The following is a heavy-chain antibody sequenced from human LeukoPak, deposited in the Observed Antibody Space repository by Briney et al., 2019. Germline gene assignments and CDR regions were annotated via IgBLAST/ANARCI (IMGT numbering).Heavy chain of an antibody. Sequence: ASVKVSCKASGYTFTNNDINWVRQATGQGLEWMGWMNPNSGNTGYAQKFQGRVTMTRNTSISTAYMELSSLRSEDTAVYYCARGTEYYDFWKAKRDFGMDVWGQGTTVTVSS. J-gene: IGHJ6*02. V-gene: IGHV1-8*01. CDR2: MNPNSGNT. CDR1: GYTFTNND. D-gene: IGHD3-3*01. CDR3: ARGTEYYDFWKAKRDFGMDV.